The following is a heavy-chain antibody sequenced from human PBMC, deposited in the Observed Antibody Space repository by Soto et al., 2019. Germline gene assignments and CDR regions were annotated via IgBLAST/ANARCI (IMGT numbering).Heavy chain of an antibody. CDR2: IYYSGRT. Sequence: QLQLQESGPGLVKPSETLSLTCTVSGGSISSSSYYLGWIRQPPGKGLEWIGSIYYSGRTYYNPSLTSRVTITVDTSKNQFSLKLSSVTAADTAVYYCARHDTVAGTGYFDYWGQGTLVTVSS. CDR3: ARHDTVAGTGYFDY. J-gene: IGHJ4*02. D-gene: IGHD6-19*01. CDR1: GGSISSSSYY. V-gene: IGHV4-39*01.